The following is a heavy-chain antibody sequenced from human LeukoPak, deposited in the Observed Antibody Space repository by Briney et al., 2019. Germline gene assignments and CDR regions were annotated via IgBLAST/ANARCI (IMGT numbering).Heavy chain of an antibody. CDR1: GGSISSSSYY. J-gene: IGHJ4*02. V-gene: IGHV4-39*01. CDR2: IYYSGST. CDR3: ARTSVGWLPDY. D-gene: IGHD4-23*01. Sequence: SETLSLTCTVSGGSISSSSYYWGWIRQPPGKGLEWIGSIYYSGSTYYNPSLKSRVTISVYTSKNQFSLKLSSVTAADTAVYYCARTSVGWLPDYWGQGTLVTVSS.